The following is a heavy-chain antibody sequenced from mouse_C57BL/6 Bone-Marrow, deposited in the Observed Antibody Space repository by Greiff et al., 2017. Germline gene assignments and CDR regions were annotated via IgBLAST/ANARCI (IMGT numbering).Heavy chain of an antibody. CDR2: INPYNGGT. J-gene: IGHJ3*01. V-gene: IGHV1-19*01. D-gene: IGHD2-3*01. CDR1: GYTFTDYY. Sequence: EVRRVESGPVLVKPGASVKMSCKASGYTFTDYYMNWVKLRHGKSLEWIGVINPYNGGTSYNQKFKGKATLTVDKSSSTAYMELNSLTSEDSAVYYCATDGYYGWFAYWGQGTLVTVSA. CDR3: ATDGYYGWFAY.